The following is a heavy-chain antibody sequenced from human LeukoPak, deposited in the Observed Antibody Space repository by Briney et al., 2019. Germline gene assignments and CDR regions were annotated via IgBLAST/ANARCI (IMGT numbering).Heavy chain of an antibody. D-gene: IGHD3-10*01. CDR2: IYHSGST. CDR3: ARGYYYRV. Sequence: PSEALSLTCAVSGYSISSGYYWGWIRQPPGKGLEWIGSIYHSGSTYYNPSLKSRVTISVDTSKNQFSLKLSSVTAADTAVYYCARGYYYRVWGQGTLVTVSS. J-gene: IGHJ4*02. V-gene: IGHV4-38-2*01. CDR1: GYSISSGYY.